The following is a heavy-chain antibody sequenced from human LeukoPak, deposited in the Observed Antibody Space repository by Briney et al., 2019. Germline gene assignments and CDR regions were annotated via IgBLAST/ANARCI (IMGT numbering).Heavy chain of an antibody. Sequence: GGSLRLSCAASGFSFSIYSMNWVRQAPGKGLEWVSSISSSSNSIYYADSLKGRFTISRDNAKNSLYLQMNSLRDEDTAVYFCARGPPCTNVSCYVTGAFDIWGLGTMVTVSS. J-gene: IGHJ3*02. V-gene: IGHV3-21*01. CDR3: ARGPPCTNVSCYVTGAFDI. D-gene: IGHD2-8*01. CDR2: ISSSSNSI. CDR1: GFSFSIYS.